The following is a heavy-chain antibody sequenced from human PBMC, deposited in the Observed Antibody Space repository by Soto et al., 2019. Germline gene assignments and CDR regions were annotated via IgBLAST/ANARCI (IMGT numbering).Heavy chain of an antibody. D-gene: IGHD1-1*01. CDR2: IYYSGST. J-gene: IGHJ6*02. CDR3: ARDLQLERPNYYYYGMDV. Sequence: SETLSLTCTVSGGSISSYYWSWIRQPPGKGLEWIGYIYYSGSTNYNPSLKSRVTISVDTSKNQFSLKLSSVTAADTAVYYCARDLQLERPNYYYYGMDVWGQGTTVTVSS. CDR1: GGSISSYY. V-gene: IGHV4-59*01.